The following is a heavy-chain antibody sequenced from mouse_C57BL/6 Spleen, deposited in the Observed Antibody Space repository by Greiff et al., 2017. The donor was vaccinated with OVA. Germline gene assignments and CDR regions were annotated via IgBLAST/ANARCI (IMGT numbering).Heavy chain of an antibody. J-gene: IGHJ3*01. Sequence: VKLMESGAELARPGASVKLSCKASGYTFTSYGISWVKQRTGQGLEWIGEIYPRSGNTYYNEKFKGKATLTADKSSSTAYMELRSLTSEDSAVYFCARIYDGYGFAYWGQGTLVTVSA. V-gene: IGHV1-81*01. D-gene: IGHD2-3*01. CDR3: ARIYDGYGFAY. CDR2: IYPRSGNT. CDR1: GYTFTSYG.